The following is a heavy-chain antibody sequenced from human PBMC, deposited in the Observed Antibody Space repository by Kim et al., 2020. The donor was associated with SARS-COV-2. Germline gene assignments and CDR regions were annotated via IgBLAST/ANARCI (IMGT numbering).Heavy chain of an antibody. J-gene: IGHJ4*02. CDR1: GGSISSSSYY. CDR3: ARQMTTVTTDFDS. CDR2: IYYSGST. Sequence: SETLSLTCTVSGGSISSSSYYWGWIRQPPGKGLEWIGSIYYSGSTYYNPSLKSRVTISVDTSKNQFSLKLSSVTAADTAVYYCARQMTTVTTDFDSWGQGTLVTVSS. V-gene: IGHV4-39*01. D-gene: IGHD4-17*01.